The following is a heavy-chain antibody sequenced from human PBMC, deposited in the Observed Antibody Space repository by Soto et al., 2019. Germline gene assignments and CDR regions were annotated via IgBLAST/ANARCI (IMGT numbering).Heavy chain of an antibody. D-gene: IGHD3-10*01. CDR3: TRRGSYGSGSYEWLA. V-gene: IGHV4-39*01. J-gene: IGHJ5*02. Sequence: QVRLQESGPEVVKPSETLSVTCTVSGVSVSSSSYYWAWLRQPPGKGPEWLGSINYSGTTYYNPSPKSRVTMSVDTSKTQFSLQLSSATAADPALYYCTRRGSYGSGSYEWLAWGQGTLVTVSS. CDR2: INYSGTT. CDR1: GVSVSSSSYY.